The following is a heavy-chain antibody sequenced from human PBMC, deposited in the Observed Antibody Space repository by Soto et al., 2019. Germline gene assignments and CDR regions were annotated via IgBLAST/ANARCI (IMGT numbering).Heavy chain of an antibody. CDR1: GFTFSSYG. D-gene: IGHD3-22*01. CDR2: ISYDGSNK. Sequence: PGGSLRLSCAASGFTFSSYGMHWVRQAPGKGLEWVAVISYDGSNKYYADSVKGRFTISRDNSKNTLYLQMNSLRAEDTAVYYCAKSLRYYYDSSGFFSYYGMDVWGQGTTVTVSS. CDR3: AKSLRYYYDSSGFFSYYGMDV. J-gene: IGHJ6*02. V-gene: IGHV3-30*18.